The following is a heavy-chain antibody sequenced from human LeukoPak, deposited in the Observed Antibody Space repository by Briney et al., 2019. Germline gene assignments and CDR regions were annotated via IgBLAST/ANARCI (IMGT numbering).Heavy chain of an antibody. CDR2: ISGSGSST. D-gene: IGHD2-15*01. J-gene: IGHJ4*02. V-gene: IGHV3-23*01. CDR1: GFTFSSYA. Sequence: PGGSLRLSCAASGFTFSSYAMSWVRPPPGKGLEWVSAISGSGSSTYYADSVKGRFTISRDNSKNTLYLQMNRLRAEDTAVYYCANLDLNTQDFDNWGQGTLVTVSS. CDR3: ANLDLNTQDFDN.